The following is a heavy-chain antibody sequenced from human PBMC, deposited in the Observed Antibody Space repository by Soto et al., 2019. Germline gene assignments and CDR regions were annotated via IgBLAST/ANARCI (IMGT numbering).Heavy chain of an antibody. J-gene: IGHJ6*02. CDR1: GYSIASGYY. Sequence: SETLSLTCAVSGYSIASGYYWAWIRQSPGKGLEWIGSIYHAGSVYYNPSLNSRVAVSLDTSKNHFSLKLTSVTAADTAVYYCARTFDYYGMDVWGQGTAVTVSS. CDR3: ARTFDYYGMDV. CDR2: IYHAGSV. V-gene: IGHV4-38-2*01.